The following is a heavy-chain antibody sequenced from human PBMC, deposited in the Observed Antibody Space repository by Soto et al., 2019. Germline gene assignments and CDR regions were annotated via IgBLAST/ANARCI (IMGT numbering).Heavy chain of an antibody. CDR1: GYTFTSYG. CDR2: IRAYNGNT. CDR3: AGDAPPEDY. V-gene: IGHV1-18*01. J-gene: IGHJ4*02. Sequence: QVQLVQSGTEVKKPGASVKVSCKASGYTFTSYGISWVRQAPGQGLEWMGWIRAYNGNTNYAQKPQXXXTXXTATSTSTAYMELRSLRSDDTAVYYCAGDAPPEDYWGQGTLVTVSS.